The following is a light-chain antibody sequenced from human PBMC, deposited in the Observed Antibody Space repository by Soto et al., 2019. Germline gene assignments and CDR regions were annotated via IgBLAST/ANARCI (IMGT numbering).Light chain of an antibody. V-gene: IGKV1-5*01. Sequence: DIHISETPAALSRSEEGGVSKACRASKSISNRLAWYQQRPGKAPKYLIYDASTLDSGAPSRFSGSGSGTEFPLSPTSPQPDAFAPYYCHPYTIYPWPFRQGTKVDIK. CDR3: HPYTIYPWP. CDR1: KSISNR. J-gene: IGKJ1*01. CDR2: DAS.